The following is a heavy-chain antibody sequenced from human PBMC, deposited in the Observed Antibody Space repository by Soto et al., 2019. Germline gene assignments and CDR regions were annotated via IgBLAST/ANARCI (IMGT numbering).Heavy chain of an antibody. J-gene: IGHJ4*02. Sequence: EVQLLESGGGLVQPGGSLRLSCVGSGFFFSSYTMTWVRQAPGKGLEWVSSFSATSKNTYYAHSVRGRFTISRDNSKNTLFLQMNSLTAEDTAMYYCAKARDQQWVRLPFDYWGQGILVIVSS. D-gene: IGHD6-19*01. CDR3: AKARDQQWVRLPFDY. CDR1: GFFFSSYT. V-gene: IGHV3-23*01. CDR2: FSATSKNT.